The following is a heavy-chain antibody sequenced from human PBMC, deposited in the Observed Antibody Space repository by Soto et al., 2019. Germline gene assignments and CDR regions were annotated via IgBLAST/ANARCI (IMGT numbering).Heavy chain of an antibody. CDR1: GYSFSSYW. Sequence: GESLKISCKGSGYSFSSYWMGWVRQMPGKGLEWMGIIYPGDSDTRYSPSFQGQVTISADKSISTAYLQWSSLKASDTAMYYCARRPRTNTYYYDSSGYYYVVGAFDIWGQGTMVTVSS. CDR3: ARRPRTNTYYYDSSGYYYVVGAFDI. CDR2: IYPGDSDT. V-gene: IGHV5-51*01. D-gene: IGHD3-22*01. J-gene: IGHJ3*02.